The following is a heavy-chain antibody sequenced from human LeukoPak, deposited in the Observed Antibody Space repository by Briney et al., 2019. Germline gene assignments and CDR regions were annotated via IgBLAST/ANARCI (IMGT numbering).Heavy chain of an antibody. CDR2: IYYSGST. D-gene: IGHD6-13*01. V-gene: IGHV4-39*01. Sequence: SETLSLTCAVSGGSISSNSYYWGWIRQPPGKGLEWIGSIYYSGSTYYNPSLKSRVTISVDTSKNQFSLKLSSVTAADTAVYYCARRGGAAAGTPRHNWFDPWGQGTLVTVSS. CDR1: GGSISSNSYY. J-gene: IGHJ5*02. CDR3: ARRGGAAAGTPRHNWFDP.